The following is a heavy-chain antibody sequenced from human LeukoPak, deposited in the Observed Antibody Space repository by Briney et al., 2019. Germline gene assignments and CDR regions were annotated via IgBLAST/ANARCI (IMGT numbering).Heavy chain of an antibody. Sequence: ASVKVSCKASGYTFTGYYLHWVRQAPGQGLEWMGWVNPNNGATNYAQKFQGRVTMTRGTPISTAYMELSRLGSDDTAVYYCARASGNYYVMDVWGQGTTVSVSS. CDR3: ARASGNYYVMDV. V-gene: IGHV1-2*02. CDR1: GYTFTGYY. CDR2: VNPNNGAT. J-gene: IGHJ6*02.